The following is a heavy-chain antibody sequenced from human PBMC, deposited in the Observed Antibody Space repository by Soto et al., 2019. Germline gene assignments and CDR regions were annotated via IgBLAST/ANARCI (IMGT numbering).Heavy chain of an antibody. CDR3: AKADYDILTGYYTEGKRVAFDI. CDR1: GFTFDDYA. Sequence: EVQLVESGGGLVQPGRSLRLSCAASGFTFDDYAMHWVRQAPGKGLEWVSGISWDSGSIGYADSVKGRFTISRDNANNSLYQKMNSLRTEDTALYYCAKADYDILTGYYTEGKRVAFDIWGQGTMVTVSS. CDR2: ISWDSGSI. J-gene: IGHJ3*02. V-gene: IGHV3-9*01. D-gene: IGHD3-9*01.